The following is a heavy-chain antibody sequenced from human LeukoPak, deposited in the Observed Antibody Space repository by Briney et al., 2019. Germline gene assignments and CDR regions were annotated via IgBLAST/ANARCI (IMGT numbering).Heavy chain of an antibody. J-gene: IGHJ3*02. D-gene: IGHD2-15*01. V-gene: IGHV3-23*01. Sequence: GGSLSLSCAASGFTFSSYAMNWVRQAPGRGLEWVSGISNSGGRTYYADSVKGRFTISRDNSKTLYLQMNSLRAEDTAVYYCARGWPHDAFDIGGQGTMVTVSS. CDR2: ISNSGGRT. CDR3: ARGWPHDAFDI. CDR1: GFTFSSYA.